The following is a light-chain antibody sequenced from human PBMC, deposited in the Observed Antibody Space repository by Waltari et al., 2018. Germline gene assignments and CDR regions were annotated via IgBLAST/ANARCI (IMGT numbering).Light chain of an antibody. CDR2: DAS. Sequence: EIVLTQSPATLSLSPRDTATVSRRASQSVYTYLAWYQHNPGQVPRPLLYDASKRTTGVPARFSGSGSGADFTLIISSLEPEDFAVYYCHQRSNWPLTFGGGTKVDIK. V-gene: IGKV3-11*01. J-gene: IGKJ4*01. CDR3: HQRSNWPLT. CDR1: QSVYTY.